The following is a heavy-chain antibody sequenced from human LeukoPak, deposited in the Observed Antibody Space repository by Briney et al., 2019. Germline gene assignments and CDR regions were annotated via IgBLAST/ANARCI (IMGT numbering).Heavy chain of an antibody. V-gene: IGHV3-11*01. Sequence: VGSLRLSCAASGFTFSDYYMSWIRQAPGKGLEWVSYISSSGSTIYYADSVKGRFTISRDNAKNSLYLQMNSLRAEDTAVYYCARDSSSWYYYYYGMDVWGQGTTVTVSS. CDR2: ISSSGSTI. D-gene: IGHD6-13*01. CDR3: ARDSSSWYYYYYGMDV. J-gene: IGHJ6*02. CDR1: GFTFSDYY.